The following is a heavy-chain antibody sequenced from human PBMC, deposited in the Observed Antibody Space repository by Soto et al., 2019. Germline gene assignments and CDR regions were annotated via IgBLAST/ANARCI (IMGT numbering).Heavy chain of an antibody. CDR1: GFTFSSYG. CDR2: ISSGSATI. J-gene: IGHJ2*01. Sequence: EVQLVESGGGLVQPGGSLRLSCAASGFTFSSYGMNWVRQAPGKGLEWVSYISSGSATIYYADSVKGRFTISRDNAKSSLYLQVDSLRDEDTAVFYCARDSASYSSSSGSYWYFDLWGRGTLVTVSS. V-gene: IGHV3-48*02. D-gene: IGHD6-6*01. CDR3: ARDSASYSSSSGSYWYFDL.